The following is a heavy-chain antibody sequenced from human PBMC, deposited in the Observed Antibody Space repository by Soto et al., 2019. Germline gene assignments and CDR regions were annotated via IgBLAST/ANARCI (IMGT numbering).Heavy chain of an antibody. J-gene: IGHJ4*02. CDR2: ISAYNGNT. Sequence: QVQLVQSGAEVKKPGASVKVSCKASGYTFTSYGISWVRQAPGQGLEWMGWISAYNGNTNYAQKLQGRVTMTTDTSTYTAYRGLRSWRSDDTAVYYCGRDPAYQPLRYEGDYFDYWGQGTLVTVSS. CDR3: GRDPAYQPLRYEGDYFDY. V-gene: IGHV1-18*04. CDR1: GYTFTSYG. D-gene: IGHD2-2*01.